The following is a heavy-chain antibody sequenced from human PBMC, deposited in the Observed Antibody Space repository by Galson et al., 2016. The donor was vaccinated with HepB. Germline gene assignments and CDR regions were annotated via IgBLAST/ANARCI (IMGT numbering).Heavy chain of an antibody. CDR1: GYSLTDLS. Sequence: SVKVSCKVSGYSLTDLSIHWVRQAPGKGLEWMGGFDPEDAKIIYAQKFLGRVSIMEDTSTETGHMELSRLTYDDTAMYYCVGILPVYYDTSGQSALYFDYWGQGTLVTVSS. D-gene: IGHD3-22*01. CDR3: VGILPVYYDTSGQSALYFDY. J-gene: IGHJ4*02. CDR2: FDPEDAKI. V-gene: IGHV1-24*01.